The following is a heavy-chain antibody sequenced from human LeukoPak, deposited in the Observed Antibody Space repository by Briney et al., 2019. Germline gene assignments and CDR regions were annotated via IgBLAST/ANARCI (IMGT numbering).Heavy chain of an antibody. CDR1: GDSISSSY. CDR3: ARDLGYCTNGVCHTRFDY. CDR2: VHYTGKT. Sequence: PSETLSLTCTVSGDSISSSYWSWIRQPPGKRLEWVGYVHYTGKTNYNPSLNNRATISVDMSKNQFSLTLTSVTLADTAVYYCARDLGYCTNGVCHTRFDYWGQGTLVAVSS. J-gene: IGHJ4*02. V-gene: IGHV4-59*01. D-gene: IGHD2-8*01.